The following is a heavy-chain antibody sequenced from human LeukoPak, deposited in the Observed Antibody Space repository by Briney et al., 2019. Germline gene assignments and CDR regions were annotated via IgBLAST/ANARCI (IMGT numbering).Heavy chain of an antibody. Sequence: NVSCKCSGYSFTSYWIGWVRQMPGKGLEWMGIISPGDSKTIYSPSFQGQVTISADKSISTAYLQWSSLKASGTAMYYCARLRGSGYDRFDYWGQGTPVTVSS. CDR2: ISPGDSKT. D-gene: IGHD5-12*01. CDR3: ARLRGSGYDRFDY. V-gene: IGHV5-51*01. J-gene: IGHJ4*02. CDR1: GYSFTSYW.